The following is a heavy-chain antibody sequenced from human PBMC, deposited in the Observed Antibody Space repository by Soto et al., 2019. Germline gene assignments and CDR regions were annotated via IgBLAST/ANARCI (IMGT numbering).Heavy chain of an antibody. CDR1: GGTFSNYA. D-gene: IGHD3-22*01. CDR2: IIPIFGTA. CDR3: ARGSPYYYDSSGYDRSNWFDP. V-gene: IGHV1-69*01. Sequence: QVQLVQSGAEVKKPGSSVKVSCKASGGTFSNYAISWVRQAPGQGLEWMGGIIPIFGTANYAQKFQGRVTITADESTSTAYMELSSLRSEDTAVYYCARGSPYYYDSSGYDRSNWFDPWGQGTLVTVSS. J-gene: IGHJ5*02.